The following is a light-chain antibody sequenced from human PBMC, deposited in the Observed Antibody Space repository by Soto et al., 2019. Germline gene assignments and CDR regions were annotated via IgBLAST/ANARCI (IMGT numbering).Light chain of an antibody. J-gene: IGKJ2*01. CDR3: QQRSNWPPA. CDR1: QSVSTY. CDR2: GAS. Sequence: EIVLTQSPGTLSLSPGERATLFCRASQSVSTYLAWYQQKPGQAPRLLIYGASTRATGIPDRFSGSGSGTDFTLTISSLEPEDFALYYCQQRSNWPPAFGQGTKLEI. V-gene: IGKV3-11*01.